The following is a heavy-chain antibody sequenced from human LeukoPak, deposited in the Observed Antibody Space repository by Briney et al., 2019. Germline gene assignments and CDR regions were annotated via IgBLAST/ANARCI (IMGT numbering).Heavy chain of an antibody. CDR1: GFTFSSYA. V-gene: IGHV3-23*01. Sequence: PGGSLRLSCAASGFTFSSYAMSWVRQAPGKGLEWVSAISGSDGSTYYADSVKGRFTISRDNSKNTLYLQMNSLRAEDTAVYYCAKILFTYYDILTGFSGCDYWGQGTLVTVSS. D-gene: IGHD3-9*01. CDR2: ISGSDGST. CDR3: AKILFTYYDILTGFSGCDY. J-gene: IGHJ4*02.